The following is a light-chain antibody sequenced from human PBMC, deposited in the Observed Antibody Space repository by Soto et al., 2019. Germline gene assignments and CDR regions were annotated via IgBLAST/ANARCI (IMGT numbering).Light chain of an antibody. Sequence: QSVLTQPASVSGSPGQSITLSCTGTSIYVGSYNLVSWYQQHPGKAPKLMIYEVSKRPSGVSNRFSGSKSGNTASLTISGLQAEDEADYYCCSYAGSSIFFGTGTKLPVL. CDR1: SIYVGSYNL. CDR3: CSYAGSSIF. J-gene: IGLJ1*01. V-gene: IGLV2-23*02. CDR2: EVS.